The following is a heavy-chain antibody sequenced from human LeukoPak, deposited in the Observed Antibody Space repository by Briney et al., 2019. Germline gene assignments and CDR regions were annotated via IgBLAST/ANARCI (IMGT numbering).Heavy chain of an antibody. J-gene: IGHJ5*02. D-gene: IGHD6-13*01. CDR2: INPSGGST. V-gene: IGHV1-46*01. CDR1: GYTFTSYN. Sequence: ASVKVSCKASGYTFTSYNMHWVRQAPGQGLEWMGIINPSGGSTSYAQKFQGRVTMTRDTSTSTVYMELSSLRSEDTAVYYCARDPQQLVGTNWFDPWGQGTLVTVSS. CDR3: ARDPQQLVGTNWFDP.